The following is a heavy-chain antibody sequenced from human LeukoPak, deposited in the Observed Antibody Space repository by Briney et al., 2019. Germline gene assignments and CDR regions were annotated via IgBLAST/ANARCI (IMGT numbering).Heavy chain of an antibody. D-gene: IGHD1-26*01. CDR3: AREPETGAAFDI. Sequence: SVKVSCKASGGTFSSYAISWVRQAPGQGLEWMGGIIPIFGTANYAQKFQGRVTITADESTSTAYMELSSLRSEDTAVYYCAREPETGAAFDIWGQGTMVTVSS. CDR2: IIPIFGTA. J-gene: IGHJ3*02. V-gene: IGHV1-69*13. CDR1: GGTFSSYA.